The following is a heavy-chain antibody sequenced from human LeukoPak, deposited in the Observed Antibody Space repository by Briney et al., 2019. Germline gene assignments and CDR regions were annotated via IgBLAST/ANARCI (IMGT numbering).Heavy chain of an antibody. J-gene: IGHJ4*02. V-gene: IGHV3-74*01. CDR3: ARDMTGPLDY. Sequence: PGVSLRLSCEASGFTISSYWMHWVRQAPGKGLVWISRINVDGGTTDYADSVGGRFTISRDNAKNTLYLQMNNLRAEDTAVYYCARDMTGPLDYWGQGTLVTASS. D-gene: IGHD1-20*01. CDR2: INVDGGTT. CDR1: GFTISSYW.